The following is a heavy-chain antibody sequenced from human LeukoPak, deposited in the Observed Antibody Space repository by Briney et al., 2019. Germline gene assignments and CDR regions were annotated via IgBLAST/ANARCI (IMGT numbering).Heavy chain of an antibody. D-gene: IGHD6-13*01. CDR1: GGSISSSSYY. CDR3: ARLIGSSWYSDY. Sequence: SETLSLTCTVSGGSISSSSYYWSWIRQPAGKGLKWIGRIYTSGSTNYNPSLKSRVTMSVDTSKNQFSLKLSSVTAADTAVYYCARLIGSSWYSDYWGQGTLVTVSS. V-gene: IGHV4-61*02. J-gene: IGHJ4*02. CDR2: IYTSGST.